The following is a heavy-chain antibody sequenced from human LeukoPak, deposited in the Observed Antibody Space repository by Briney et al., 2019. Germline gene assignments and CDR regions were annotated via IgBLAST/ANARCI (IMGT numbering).Heavy chain of an antibody. D-gene: IGHD2-2*01. CDR1: GFTFSNYW. CDR3: AGGYYAGY. CDR2: INEDGSRK. V-gene: IGHV3-7*04. Sequence: GGSLRLSCIGSGFTFSNYWINWVRQAPGKGLEWVGNINEDGSRKNYADSVKGRFTISRDNSKNSLYLQMDSLRAEDTALYYCAGGYYAGYWGQGTQVTVSS. J-gene: IGHJ4*02.